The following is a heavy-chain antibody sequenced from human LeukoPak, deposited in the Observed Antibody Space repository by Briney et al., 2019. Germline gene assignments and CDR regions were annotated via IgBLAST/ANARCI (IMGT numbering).Heavy chain of an antibody. V-gene: IGHV4-59*01. CDR2: IYYTGNT. Sequence: SETLSLTCTVSGASISSSFWTWIRQSPGKGLEWLAYIYYTGNTNLNPSLKSRLTISVDTSKNQFSLRLSSVTAADTAIYYCARRMTVSATNWFDPGAREPWSPSPQ. CDR3: ARRMTVSATNWFDP. CDR1: GASISSSF. D-gene: IGHD5/OR15-5a*01. J-gene: IGHJ5*02.